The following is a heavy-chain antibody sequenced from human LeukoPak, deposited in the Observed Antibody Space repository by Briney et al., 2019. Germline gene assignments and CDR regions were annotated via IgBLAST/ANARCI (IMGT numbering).Heavy chain of an antibody. J-gene: IGHJ4*02. V-gene: IGHV3-23*01. CDR3: AKDWPADGRGPPHYFDF. CDR1: GFTFNSYA. Sequence: GGSLGLSCAASGFTFNSYAMSWVRQAPGKGLEWVSAISHSGYNTYYADSVKGRFTISRDNSKNTLYLQMNFLRAEDTAVYYCAKDWPADGRGPPHYFDFWGQGTLVTVSS. CDR2: ISHSGYNT. D-gene: IGHD5-24*01.